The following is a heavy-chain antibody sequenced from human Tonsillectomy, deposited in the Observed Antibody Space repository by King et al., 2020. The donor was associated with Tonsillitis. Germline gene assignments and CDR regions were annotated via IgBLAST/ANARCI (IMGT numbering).Heavy chain of an antibody. CDR1: GFTFSSYA. CDR3: AKDLLPRKIHQSLRYFDLLSHGYYFDH. J-gene: IGHJ4*02. CDR2: ISGSGGST. D-gene: IGHD3-9*01. Sequence: QLVQSGGGLVQPGGSLRLSCAASGFTFSSYAMSWVRQAPGKGLEWVSAISGSGGSTYYADSVKGRFTISRDNSKNTLYLQMNSLRAEDTAVYYCAKDLLPRKIHQSLRYFDLLSHGYYFDHWGQGTLVTVPS. V-gene: IGHV3-23*04.